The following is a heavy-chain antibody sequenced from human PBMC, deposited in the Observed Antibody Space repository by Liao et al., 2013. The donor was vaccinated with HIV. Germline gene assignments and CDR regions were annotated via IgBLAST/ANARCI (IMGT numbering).Heavy chain of an antibody. V-gene: IGHV4-4*07. Sequence: QVQLQESGPGLVKPSETLSLTCTVSGGSISNYYCSWIRQPAGKGLEWIGRISTSGTINYNPSLKSRVTMSVDTSKNQFSLRLSSVTAADTAVYYCARVGRGTMVRKGAFDIWGQGTMVTVSS. CDR1: GGSISNYY. J-gene: IGHJ3*02. CDR3: ARVGRGTMVRKGAFDI. D-gene: IGHD3-10*01. CDR2: ISTSGTI.